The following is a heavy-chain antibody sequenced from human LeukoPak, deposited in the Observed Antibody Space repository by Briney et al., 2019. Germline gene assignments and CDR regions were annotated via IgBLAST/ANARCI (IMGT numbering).Heavy chain of an antibody. J-gene: IGHJ6*02. CDR1: GYTFTSYG. Sequence: ASVKVSCKASGYTFTSYGISWVRQAPGQGPEWMGWISAYNGNTNYAQKLQGRVTMTTDASTSTAYMELRSLRSDDTAVYYCAITLPTGRRYYYYGMDVWGQGTTVTVSS. CDR2: ISAYNGNT. CDR3: AITLPTGRRYYYYGMDV. V-gene: IGHV1-18*01. D-gene: IGHD1-1*01.